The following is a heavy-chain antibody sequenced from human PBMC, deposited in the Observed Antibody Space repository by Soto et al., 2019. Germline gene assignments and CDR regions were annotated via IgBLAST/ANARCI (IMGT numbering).Heavy chain of an antibody. Sequence: QVQLVQSGAEVKKPGASVKVSCKASGDTFTSYDINWVRQATGQGLEWMGRMNPSTGNTDYARKFQGRVTMTRNTSINTAYMELSSLRFEDTAVYYCARGGYCSDGDCLYSFDSWGQGTLVTVSS. CDR3: ARGGYCSDGDCLYSFDS. CDR2: MNPSTGNT. CDR1: GDTFTSYD. V-gene: IGHV1-8*01. D-gene: IGHD2-15*01. J-gene: IGHJ4*02.